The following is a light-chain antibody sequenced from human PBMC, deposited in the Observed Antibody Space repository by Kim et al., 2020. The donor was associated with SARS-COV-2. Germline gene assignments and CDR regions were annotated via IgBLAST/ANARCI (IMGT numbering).Light chain of an antibody. Sequence: SESVGDTVTITCRASQYIDVLLAWYQQKPGKVPKILIYKASTLESGVPLRFSGSGSGTEFTLTISSLQPDDFATYYCQQYYSQRTFGQGTKVDIK. J-gene: IGKJ1*01. CDR2: KAS. CDR1: QYIDVL. CDR3: QQYYSQRT. V-gene: IGKV1-5*03.